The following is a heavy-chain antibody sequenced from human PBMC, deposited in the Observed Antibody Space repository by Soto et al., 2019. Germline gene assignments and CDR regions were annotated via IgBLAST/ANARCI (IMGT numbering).Heavy chain of an antibody. Sequence: QVQLVQSGAEVKKPGASVKVSCKTSGYTFTNYPIHWVRPAPGQRLEWMGWINAGNGNTKYSQSFQGRVTITRDTSASTADMELSSLRPEDTAVYYCARDITMMGVYDLWGRGTLVTVSS. CDR3: ARDITMMGVYDL. V-gene: IGHV1-3*01. D-gene: IGHD3-22*01. CDR2: INAGNGNT. J-gene: IGHJ2*01. CDR1: GYTFTNYP.